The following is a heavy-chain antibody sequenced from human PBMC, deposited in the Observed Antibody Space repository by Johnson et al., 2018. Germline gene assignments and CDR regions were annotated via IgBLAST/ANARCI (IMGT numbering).Heavy chain of an antibody. Sequence: VQLVQSGGGLIQPGGSLRLSCAASGFTVRSNYMSWVRQAPGKGLEWVSVIYSGGRTYYADSLKGRFSISRDDSKNTLYLQMHSLRAEDTAVYYCARGYGYNVMDVWGQGTTVTVSS. CDR3: ARGYGYNVMDV. CDR1: GFTVRSNY. J-gene: IGHJ6*02. V-gene: IGHV3-53*01. D-gene: IGHD4-17*01. CDR2: IYSGGRT.